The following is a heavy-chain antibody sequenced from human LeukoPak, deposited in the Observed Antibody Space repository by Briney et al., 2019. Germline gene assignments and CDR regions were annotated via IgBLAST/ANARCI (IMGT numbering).Heavy chain of an antibody. CDR3: ARDKARDDILTGSLFDY. Sequence: GGSLRLSCAASGFTFSSYWLTWVRRAPGKGLEWVANINQDGSEKFYVDSVKGRFTISRDNAKNSLYLQMNSLRAEDTAVYYCARDKARDDILTGSLFDYWGQGVLVTVSS. V-gene: IGHV3-7*01. D-gene: IGHD3-9*01. CDR2: INQDGSEK. CDR1: GFTFSSYW. J-gene: IGHJ4*02.